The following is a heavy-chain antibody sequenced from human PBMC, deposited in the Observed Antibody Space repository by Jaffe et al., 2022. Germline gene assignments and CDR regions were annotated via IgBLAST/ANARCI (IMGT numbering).Heavy chain of an antibody. CDR2: IHYSGTT. Sequence: QLQVQESGPGQVKPSETLSLTCTVSGGSISSGAYYWGWIRQPPGKGLEWIGSIHYSGTTYYYPSLKSRVTIALDASKNQFSLKLFSVSAADTAVYYCARHDGSSSVNWFDPWGQGTLVTVSS. D-gene: IGHD6-6*01. CDR1: GGSISSGAYY. V-gene: IGHV4-39*01. J-gene: IGHJ5*02. CDR3: ARHDGSSSVNWFDP.